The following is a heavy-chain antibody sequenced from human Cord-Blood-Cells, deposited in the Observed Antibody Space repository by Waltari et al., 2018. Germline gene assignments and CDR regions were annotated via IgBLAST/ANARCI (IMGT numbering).Heavy chain of an antibody. D-gene: IGHD3-10*01. V-gene: IGHV1-2*02. J-gene: IGHJ4*02. CDR1: GYTFTGYY. Sequence: QVQLVQSGAEVKTPGASVKVSCTASGYTFTGYYMHWVRQAPGQGLEWMGWINPNSGGTNYAQKFQGRVTMTRDTSISTAYMELSRLRSDDTAVYYCAREVTITMVRGVNPFDYWGQGTLVTVSS. CDR3: AREVTITMVRGVNPFDY. CDR2: INPNSGGT.